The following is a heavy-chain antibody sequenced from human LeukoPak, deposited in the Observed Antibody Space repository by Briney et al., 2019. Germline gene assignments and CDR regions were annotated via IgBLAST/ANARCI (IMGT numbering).Heavy chain of an antibody. CDR1: GGSISSYY. CDR2: IYYSGST. D-gene: IGHD2-2*01. CDR3: ARGATLNIVVVPAANDY. Sequence: SETLSLTCTVSGGSISSYYWSWIRQPPGKGLEWIGYIYYSGSTNYNPSLKSRVTISVDTSKSQFSLKLSSVTAADTAVYYCARGATLNIVVVPAANDYWGQGTLVTVSS. J-gene: IGHJ4*02. V-gene: IGHV4-59*01.